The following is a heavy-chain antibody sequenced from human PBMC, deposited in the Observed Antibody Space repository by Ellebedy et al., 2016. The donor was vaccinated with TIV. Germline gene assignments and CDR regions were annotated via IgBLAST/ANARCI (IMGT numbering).Heavy chain of an antibody. CDR2: IYSNGRT. V-gene: IGHV3-53*01. Sequence: GESLKISCAVSGFTVSSNYISWVRQAPGKGLEWVSIIYSNGRTYYADSVEGRFTISRDISKDTVYLQMNSLRPEDTAVFYCARVDLGLAFDYWGQGTPVTVSS. D-gene: IGHD3/OR15-3a*01. J-gene: IGHJ4*02. CDR1: GFTVSSNY. CDR3: ARVDLGLAFDY.